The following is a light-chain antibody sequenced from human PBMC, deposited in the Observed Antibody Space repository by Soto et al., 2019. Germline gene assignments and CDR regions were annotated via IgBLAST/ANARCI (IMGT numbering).Light chain of an antibody. CDR3: QQYNSYSWT. CDR1: QNISSS. Sequence: DIQMTQSPSSLSTSVGDRVTVTCRASQNISSSLNWYQQKPGEAPRVLIYAASNLQSGVQSRFSGSGSGTEFTLTIRSLQPDDFATYYCQQYNSYSWTFGQGTKVDIK. J-gene: IGKJ1*01. V-gene: IGKV1-5*01. CDR2: AAS.